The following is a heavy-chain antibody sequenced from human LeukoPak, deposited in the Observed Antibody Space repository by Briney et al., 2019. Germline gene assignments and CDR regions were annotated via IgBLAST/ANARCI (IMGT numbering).Heavy chain of an antibody. CDR2: IIPIFGTA. Sequence: GASVKVSCKASGGTFSSYAISWVRQAPGQGLEWMGGIIPIFGTANYAQKFQGRVTITADESTSTAYMELSSLRSEDTAVYYCARPPDYGDRYWYFDLWGRGTLVTVSS. J-gene: IGHJ2*01. CDR1: GGTFSSYA. V-gene: IGHV1-69*01. D-gene: IGHD4-17*01. CDR3: ARPPDYGDRYWYFDL.